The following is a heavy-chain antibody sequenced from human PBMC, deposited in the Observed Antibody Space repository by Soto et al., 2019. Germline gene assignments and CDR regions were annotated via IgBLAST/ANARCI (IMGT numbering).Heavy chain of an antibody. CDR1: GGTFSSYA. CDR3: ARTASSPGLQRGDPGWYFDL. Sequence: QVQLVQSGAEVKKPGSSVKVSCKASGGTFSSYAISWVRQAPGQGLEWMGGIIPIFGTANYAQKFQGRVTITADESTSTAYMELSSLRSEDTAVYCCARTASSPGLQRGDPGWYFDLWGRGTLVTVSS. V-gene: IGHV1-69*01. D-gene: IGHD2-21*02. J-gene: IGHJ2*01. CDR2: IIPIFGTA.